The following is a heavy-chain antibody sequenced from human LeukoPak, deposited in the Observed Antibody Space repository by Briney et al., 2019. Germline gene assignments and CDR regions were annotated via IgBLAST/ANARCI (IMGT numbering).Heavy chain of an antibody. CDR1: GGSISSGGYY. V-gene: IGHV4-30-2*01. CDR2: IYHSGST. Sequence: PSQTLSLTCTVSGGSISSGGYYWSWIRQPPGKGLEWIGYIYHSGSTYYNPSLKSRVTISVDRSKNQFSLKLSSVTAADTAVYYCARDLNSSSRNWFDPWGQGTLVTVSS. D-gene: IGHD6-13*01. J-gene: IGHJ5*02. CDR3: ARDLNSSSRNWFDP.